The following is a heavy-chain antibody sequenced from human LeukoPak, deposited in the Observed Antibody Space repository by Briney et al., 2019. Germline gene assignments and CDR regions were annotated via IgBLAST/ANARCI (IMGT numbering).Heavy chain of an antibody. D-gene: IGHD3-10*01. CDR3: ARDLDYYGSGSFFNI. J-gene: IGHJ3*02. V-gene: IGHV1-2*02. CDR2: INPNSGGT. CDR1: GATFTAYS. Sequence: ASVKVSCKASGATFTAYSMHCVRQAPGQGLEWMGWINPNSGGTNYAQKFQGRVTMTRDTSITTAYMELSRLRSDDTAVYYCARDLDYYGSGSFFNIWGQGTMVTVSS.